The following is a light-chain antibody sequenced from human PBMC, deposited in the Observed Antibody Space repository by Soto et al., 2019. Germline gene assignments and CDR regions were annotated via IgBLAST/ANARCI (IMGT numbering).Light chain of an antibody. J-gene: IGKJ1*01. CDR1: QSISNR. Sequence: DMQMSQSPSTLSSSKGDRVTITCRASQSISNRLAWYQQKPGKAPKVLIYDASSLESGVPSRFSGSGSGTEFILTISILHPDGFASYCCGHCVGMGPFGQGTNLDIK. CDR2: DAS. V-gene: IGKV1-5*01. CDR3: GHCVGMGP.